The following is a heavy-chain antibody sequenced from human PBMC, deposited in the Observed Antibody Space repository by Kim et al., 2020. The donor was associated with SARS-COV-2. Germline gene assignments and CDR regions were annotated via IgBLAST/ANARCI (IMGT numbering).Heavy chain of an antibody. CDR1: GYTFTGYY. V-gene: IGHV1-2*02. J-gene: IGHJ4*02. CDR2: INPNSGGT. CDR3: ARARGRDGYNWGFDY. Sequence: ASVKVSCKASGYTFTGYYMHWVRQAPGQGLEWMGWINPNSGGTNYAQKFQGRVTMTRDTSISTAYMELSRLRSDDTAVYYCARARGRDGYNWGFDYWGQGTLVTVSS. D-gene: IGHD5-12*01.